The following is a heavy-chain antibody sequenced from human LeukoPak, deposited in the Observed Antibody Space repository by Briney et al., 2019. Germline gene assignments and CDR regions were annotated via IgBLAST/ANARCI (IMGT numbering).Heavy chain of an antibody. D-gene: IGHD2/OR15-2a*01. V-gene: IGHV3-21*01. J-gene: IGHJ4*02. Sequence: GGSLRLSCAASGFTFSSYSINWVRQAPGKGLKWVSSISSSSSYIYYADSVKGRFTISRDNAKNSLYLQMNSLRAEDTAVYYCARDFSAPHYFDYWGQGTLVTVSS. CDR1: GFTFSSYS. CDR3: ARDFSAPHYFDY. CDR2: ISSSSSYI.